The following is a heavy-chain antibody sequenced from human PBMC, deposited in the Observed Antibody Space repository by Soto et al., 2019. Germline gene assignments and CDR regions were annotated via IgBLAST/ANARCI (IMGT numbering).Heavy chain of an antibody. J-gene: IGHJ4*02. CDR1: GYTFTCYY. V-gene: IGHV1-2*04. Sequence: ASVKVSCKASGYTFTCYYMHWVRQAPGQGLEWMGWINPNSGGTNYAQKFQGWVTMTRDTSISTAYMELSRLRSDDTAVYYCAREGEYYYDSSGYYDYWGQGTLVTVSS. CDR2: INPNSGGT. CDR3: AREGEYYYDSSGYYDY. D-gene: IGHD3-22*01.